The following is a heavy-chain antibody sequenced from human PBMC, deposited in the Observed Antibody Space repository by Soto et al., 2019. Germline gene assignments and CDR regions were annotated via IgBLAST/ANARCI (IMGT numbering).Heavy chain of an antibody. CDR2: IYYSGST. D-gene: IGHD4-17*01. CDR3: ARAIYMTTVTRSFDY. Sequence: QVQLQESGPGLVKPSQTLSLTCTVSGGSISSGGYYWSWIRQHPGMGLEWIGYIYYSGSTYYNPSLKSRVTISVDTSKNQFSLKLSSVTAADTAVYYCARAIYMTTVTRSFDYWGQGTLVTVSS. V-gene: IGHV4-31*03. J-gene: IGHJ4*02. CDR1: GGSISSGGYY.